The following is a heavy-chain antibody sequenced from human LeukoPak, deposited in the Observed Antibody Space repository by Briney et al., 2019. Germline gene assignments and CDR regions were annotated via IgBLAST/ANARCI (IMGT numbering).Heavy chain of an antibody. CDR1: GGSVSSGNYD. D-gene: IGHD3-22*01. J-gene: IGHJ4*02. CDR3: ARDPSGYFNY. V-gene: IGHV4-61*01. Sequence: SETLSLTCTVSGGSVSSGNYDWSWIRQPPGKGLEWIGYIYYSGSTNYNPSLKSRVTISVDTSKNQFSLKLSSMTAADTAVYYCARDPSGYFNYWGQGTLATVSS. CDR2: IYYSGST.